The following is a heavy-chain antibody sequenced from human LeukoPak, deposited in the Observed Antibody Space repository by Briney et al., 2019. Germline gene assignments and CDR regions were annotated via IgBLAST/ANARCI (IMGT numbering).Heavy chain of an antibody. Sequence: GGSLRLSCAASGFTFSSYGMHWVRQAPGKGLEWVAVISYDGSIKYYADSVKGRFTISRDNSKNTLYLQMNSLRAENTAVYYCAKNRDRGVPTYYYDSSGSSHFDLWGRGTLVTVSS. J-gene: IGHJ2*01. CDR3: AKNRDRGVPTYYYDSSGSSHFDL. CDR1: GFTFSSYG. CDR2: ISYDGSIK. D-gene: IGHD3-22*01. V-gene: IGHV3-30*18.